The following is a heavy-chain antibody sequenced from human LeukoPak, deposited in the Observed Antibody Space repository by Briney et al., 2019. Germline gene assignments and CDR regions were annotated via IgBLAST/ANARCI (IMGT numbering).Heavy chain of an antibody. Sequence: GSLRLSCADSGFTFSSYSMNSVRQAPGKGLERVSYISSSSSYIYYADSVKGRFTISRDNTKNTLYLQMNSLTSEDTAVYYCAKEGTASRPSDLDYWGQGILVTVSS. D-gene: IGHD5-18*01. CDR3: AKEGTASRPSDLDY. J-gene: IGHJ4*02. V-gene: IGHV3-21*01. CDR1: GFTFSSYS. CDR2: ISSSSSYI.